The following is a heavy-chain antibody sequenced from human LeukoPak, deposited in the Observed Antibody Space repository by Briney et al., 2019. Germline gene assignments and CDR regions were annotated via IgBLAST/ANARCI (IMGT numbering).Heavy chain of an antibody. CDR2: VSHIESHNK. V-gene: IGHV3-30-3*01. D-gene: IGHD3-22*01. CDR3: ATEGDSSGHAGAFDI. Sequence: GRSLRLSCAASGLTFSTRVMHWVRQAPGEGLEWVALVSHIESHNKQYADSVRGRFTISRDNSKNTLHLQMDSLRAADTALYFCATEGDSSGHAGAFDIWGQGTMVTVSS. CDR1: GLTFSTRV. J-gene: IGHJ3*02.